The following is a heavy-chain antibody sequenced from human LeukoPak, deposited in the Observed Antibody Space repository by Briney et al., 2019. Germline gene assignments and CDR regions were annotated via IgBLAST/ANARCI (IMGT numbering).Heavy chain of an antibody. CDR2: LNSDGTTI. CDR3: VRGAGGPRNYVLDY. V-gene: IGHV3-74*01. D-gene: IGHD3-10*02. CDR1: GFTFDDYA. J-gene: IGHJ4*02. Sequence: GGSLRLSCAASGFTFDDYAMHWVRQAPGMGLVWVSRLNSDGTTINYADSVKGRFTISRDNAKNTVYLQMSGLRDDDTALYFCVRGAGGPRNYVLDYWGQGALVSVSS.